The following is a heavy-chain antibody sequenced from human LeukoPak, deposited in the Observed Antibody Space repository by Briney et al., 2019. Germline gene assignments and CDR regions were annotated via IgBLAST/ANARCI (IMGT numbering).Heavy chain of an antibody. CDR2: VYYSGST. V-gene: IGHV4-59*01. D-gene: IGHD3-10*01. CDR3: ARALDYYGSGSYYWGWFDP. Sequence: SETLSLTCTVSGGSISTYYWSWIRQPPGKGLEWIGYVYYSGSTNCNPSLKSRVTISVDTSKNQFSLRLSSVTAADTAVYYCARALDYYGSGSYYWGWFDPWGQGTLVTVSS. J-gene: IGHJ5*02. CDR1: GGSISTYY.